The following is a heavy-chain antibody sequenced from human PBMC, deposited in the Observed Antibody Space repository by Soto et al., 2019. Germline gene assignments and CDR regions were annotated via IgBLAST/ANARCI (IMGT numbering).Heavy chain of an antibody. CDR3: AAQLYSGTWPQIEK. D-gene: IGHD6-25*01. J-gene: IGHJ4*02. Sequence: GRSLRLSCAASGLVFSNYGMHLFRQPPGKGLEWVAVTWFDGTTEYYAESVKGRFTVSRDNSRNRMDLQMTSLRAEDTAVYYCAAQLYSGTWPQIEKWGQGTLVTVSS. CDR2: TWFDGTTE. V-gene: IGHV3-33*01. CDR1: GLVFSNYG.